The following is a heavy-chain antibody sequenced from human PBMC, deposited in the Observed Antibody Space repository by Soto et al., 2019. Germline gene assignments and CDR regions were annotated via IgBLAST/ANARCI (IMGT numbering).Heavy chain of an antibody. D-gene: IGHD2-2*02. CDR2: ISWNSGSI. J-gene: IGHJ6*02. CDR1: GFTFDDYA. V-gene: IGHV3-9*01. CDR3: AKDMGYCSSTSCYMGHYYGMDV. Sequence: PGGSLRLSCAASGFTFDDYAMHWVRQAPGKGLEWDSGISWNSGSIGYADSVKGRFTISRDNAKNSLYLQMNSLRAEDTALYYCAKDMGYCSSTSCYMGHYYGMDVWGQGTTVTVSS.